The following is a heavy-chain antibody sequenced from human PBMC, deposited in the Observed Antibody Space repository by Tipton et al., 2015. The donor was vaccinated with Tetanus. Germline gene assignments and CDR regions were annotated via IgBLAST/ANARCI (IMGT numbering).Heavy chain of an antibody. J-gene: IGHJ4*02. D-gene: IGHD3-3*01. CDR2: IYYTGST. CDR3: ARANYDFPKKGPFDS. V-gene: IGHV4-59*01. CDR1: GGSMNSYY. Sequence: GLVKPSETLSLICTVSGGSMNSYYWSWIRQPPGKGLEWIGHIYYTGSTNYNPSLKSGVTISLDTSKNQFSLKLTSVTAADTAVYYCARANYDFPKKGPFDSWGQGTLVTVSS.